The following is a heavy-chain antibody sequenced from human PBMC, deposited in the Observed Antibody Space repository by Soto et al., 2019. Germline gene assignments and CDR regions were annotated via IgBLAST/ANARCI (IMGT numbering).Heavy chain of an antibody. CDR1: GGSFGSSA. CDR2: IIPVFDKA. J-gene: IGHJ3*01. CDR3: ARLRRDWGDAFDL. V-gene: IGHV1-69*01. Sequence: QVQLVQSGADVKKPGSSVKVSCKTSGGSFGSSAISWVRQAPAQGLEWMGEIIPVFDKANYAQNFQGRLTITADELTGTVFMELRSLRSEYTAVYFCARLRRDWGDAFDLWGLGTVVTVSS. D-gene: IGHD3-16*01.